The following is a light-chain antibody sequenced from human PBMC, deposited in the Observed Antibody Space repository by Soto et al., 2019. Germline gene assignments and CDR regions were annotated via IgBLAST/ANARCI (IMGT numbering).Light chain of an antibody. CDR2: EVS. V-gene: IGLV2-14*01. Sequence: QSALTQPASVSGSPGQSITISCTGTSSDVGGYNYVSWYQQHPGKAPKLMIYEVSNRPSGVSNRFSGSKSGNTASLTISGLQVEDEADYYCSSYTSSSPCVFGGGTKLTVL. J-gene: IGLJ3*02. CDR1: SSDVGGYNY. CDR3: SSYTSSSPCV.